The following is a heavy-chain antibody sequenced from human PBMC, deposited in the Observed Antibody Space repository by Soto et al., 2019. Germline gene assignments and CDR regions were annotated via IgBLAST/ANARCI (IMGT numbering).Heavy chain of an antibody. Sequence: GGSLRLSCAASGFTFSSYEMNWVRQAPGKGLEWVSYISSSGSTIYYADSVKGRFTISRDNAKNSLYLQMNSLRAEDTAVYYCARDPARYYDSSGVVDYWGQGTLVTVS. D-gene: IGHD3-22*01. CDR2: ISSSGSTI. J-gene: IGHJ4*02. CDR1: GFTFSSYE. CDR3: ARDPARYYDSSGVVDY. V-gene: IGHV3-48*03.